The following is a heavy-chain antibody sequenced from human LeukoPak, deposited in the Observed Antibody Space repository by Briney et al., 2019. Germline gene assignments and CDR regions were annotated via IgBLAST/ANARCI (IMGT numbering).Heavy chain of an antibody. J-gene: IGHJ6*02. D-gene: IGHD3-10*01. CDR2: INTDGSST. V-gene: IGHV3-74*01. CDR1: GFTFSSYW. CDR3: ARGRGPYGMDV. Sequence: GGSLRLSCAASGFTFSSYWIHWVRQAPGKGLVWVPRINTDGSSTSYADSVKGRFTISRDNAKNTLNLQMNSLRAEDTAVYYCARGRGPYGMDVWGQGTTVTVSS.